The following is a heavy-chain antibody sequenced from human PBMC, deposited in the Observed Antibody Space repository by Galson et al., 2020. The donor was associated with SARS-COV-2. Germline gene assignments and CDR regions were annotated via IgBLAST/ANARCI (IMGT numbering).Heavy chain of an antibody. D-gene: IGHD2-21*01. V-gene: IGHV3-53*04. CDR1: GFTVSSNY. Sequence: GGSLRLSCAASGFTVSSNYMSWVRQAPGKGLEWVSVIYSGGSTYYADSVKGRFTISRHNSKNTLYLQMNSLRAEDTAVYYCAREYCGGDCSEGVAFDIWGQGTMVTVSS. CDR3: AREYCGGDCSEGVAFDI. CDR2: IYSGGST. J-gene: IGHJ3*02.